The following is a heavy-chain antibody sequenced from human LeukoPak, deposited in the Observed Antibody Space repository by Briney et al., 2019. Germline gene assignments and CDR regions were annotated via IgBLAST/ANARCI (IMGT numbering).Heavy chain of an antibody. CDR1: GLTLSSNY. Sequence: GGSLRLSRAVSGLTLSSNYMSWARPAPGKALEWGLVIYSVGSTYYAASVKGRFTISRDNSKNTLYLQMNSLRAEDTAVYYCYSMIVVESRVINDYWGQGTLVSVSS. D-gene: IGHD3-22*01. CDR2: IYSVGST. J-gene: IGHJ4*02. CDR3: YSMIVVESRVINDY. V-gene: IGHV3-66*01.